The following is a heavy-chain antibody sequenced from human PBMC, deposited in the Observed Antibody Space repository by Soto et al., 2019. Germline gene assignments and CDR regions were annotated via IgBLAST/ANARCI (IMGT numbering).Heavy chain of an antibody. CDR2: INAGNGNT. J-gene: IGHJ5*02. CDR1: GYTFTSYA. D-gene: IGHD4-4*01. V-gene: IGHV1-3*01. Sequence: ASVKVSCKASGYTFTSYAVHWVRQAPGKRLEWMGWINAGNGNTKYSQKFQGRVTITRDTSASTAYMELSSLRSEDTAVYYCARDLIEITVTTYNWFDPWGQGTLVTVSS. CDR3: ARDLIEITVTTYNWFDP.